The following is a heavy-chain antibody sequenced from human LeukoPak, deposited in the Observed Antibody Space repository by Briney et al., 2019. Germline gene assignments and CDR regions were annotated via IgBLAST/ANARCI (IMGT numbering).Heavy chain of an antibody. CDR3: ARERTARSSSDY. CDR1: GYTFTGYY. J-gene: IGHJ4*02. V-gene: IGHV1-2*02. Sequence: ASVKVSCKASGYTFTGYYMHWVRQAPGQGLEWMGWINPNSGGTNHAQKFQGRVTMTRDTSISTAYMELSRLRSDDTAVYYCARERTARSSSDYWGQGTLVTVSS. CDR2: INPNSGGT. D-gene: IGHD6-6*01.